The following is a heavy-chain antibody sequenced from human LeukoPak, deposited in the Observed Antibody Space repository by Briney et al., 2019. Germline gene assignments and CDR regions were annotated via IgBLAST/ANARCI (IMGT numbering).Heavy chain of an antibody. CDR1: GGSISSYY. D-gene: IGHD2-15*01. Sequence: SETLSRTCTVSGGSISSYYWSWIRQPAGKGLEWIGRIYTSGSTNYNPSLKSRVTMSVDTSKNQFSLKLSSVTAADTAVYYCARDRLSCGGSCFDAFDIWGQGTMVTVSS. CDR3: ARDRLSCGGSCFDAFDI. J-gene: IGHJ3*02. CDR2: IYTSGST. V-gene: IGHV4-4*07.